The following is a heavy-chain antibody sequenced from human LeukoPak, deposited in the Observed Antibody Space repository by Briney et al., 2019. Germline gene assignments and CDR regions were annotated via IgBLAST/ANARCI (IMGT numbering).Heavy chain of an antibody. V-gene: IGHV3-30*02. CDR3: ANLQDAYSSSWCVWDY. CDR2: IRYDGSNK. D-gene: IGHD6-13*01. J-gene: IGHJ4*02. CDR1: GFTFSSYG. Sequence: GGSLRLSCAASGFTFSSYGMHWVRQAPGKGLEWVAFIRYDGSNKYYADSVKGRFTISRDNSKNTLYLQMNSLRAEDTAVYHCANLQDAYSSSWCVWDYWGQGTLVTVSS.